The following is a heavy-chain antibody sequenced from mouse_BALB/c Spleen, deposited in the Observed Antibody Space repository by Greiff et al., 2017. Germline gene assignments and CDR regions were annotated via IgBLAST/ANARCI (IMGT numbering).Heavy chain of an antibody. CDR2: ISYSGST. CDR3: ARRRMDYGGGYAMDY. CDR1: GYSITSDYA. V-gene: IGHV3-2*02. Sequence: EVQPQQSGPGLVKPSQSLSLTCTVTGYSITSDYAWNWIRQFPGNTLEWMGYISYSGSTSYNPSLKSRISITRDTSKNQFFLQLNSVTTEDTATYYCARRRMDYGGGYAMDYWGQGTSVTVSA. D-gene: IGHD2-4*01. J-gene: IGHJ4*01.